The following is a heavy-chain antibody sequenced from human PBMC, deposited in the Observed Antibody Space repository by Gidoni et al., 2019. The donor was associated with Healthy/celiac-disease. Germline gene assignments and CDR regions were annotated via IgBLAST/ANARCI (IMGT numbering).Heavy chain of an antibody. CDR2: IYYRGRT. D-gene: IGHD3-10*01. Sequence: QVQLQESGPGLVEPSEPRSLPCTVYGGSISSYYLCWNRPPPGKGLDCIGYIYYRGRTNYNPSLKSRVTISVDTSKNQFSLKLSSVPASDSAVYYCARVQGSGSAIDYWGQGTLVTVSS. V-gene: IGHV4-59*01. J-gene: IGHJ4*02. CDR1: GGSISSYY. CDR3: ARVQGSGSAIDY.